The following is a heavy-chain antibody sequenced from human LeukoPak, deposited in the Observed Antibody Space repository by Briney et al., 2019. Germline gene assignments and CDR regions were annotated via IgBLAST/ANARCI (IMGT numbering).Heavy chain of an antibody. V-gene: IGHV3-21*01. CDR3: ARTRQHLYYYYYMDV. CDR1: GFTFSSHS. J-gene: IGHJ6*03. D-gene: IGHD6-13*01. Sequence: GGSLRLSCAASGFTFSSHSMNWVRQAPGQGLEWVSSISSSSSYISYADSVKGRFTISRDNATNSLYLQMNSLRAEDTAVYYCARTRQHLYYYYYMDVWGKGTTVTVSS. CDR2: ISSSSSYI.